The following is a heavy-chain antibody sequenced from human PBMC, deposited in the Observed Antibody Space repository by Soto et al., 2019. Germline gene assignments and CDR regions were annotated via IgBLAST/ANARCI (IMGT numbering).Heavy chain of an antibody. V-gene: IGHV3-74*01. CDR3: ARDTKIITIFGVVIPYGFDP. D-gene: IGHD3-3*01. Sequence: PGGSLRLSCAASGFTFSSYWMHWVRQAPGKGLVWVSRINSDGSSTSYADSVKGRFTISRDNAKNTLYLQMNSLRAEDTAVYYCARDTKIITIFGVVIPYGFDPWGQGTLVTVSS. J-gene: IGHJ5*02. CDR1: GFTFSSYW. CDR2: INSDGSST.